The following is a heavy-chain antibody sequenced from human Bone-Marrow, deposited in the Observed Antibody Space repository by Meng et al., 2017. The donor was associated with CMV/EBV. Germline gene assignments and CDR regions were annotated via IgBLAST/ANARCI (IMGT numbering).Heavy chain of an antibody. CDR2: IYYSGST. V-gene: IGHV4-61*01. CDR3: ARAPSIAAPFDY. Sequence: SETLSLTCSVSGGSISSSSHYWSWIRQPPGKGLEWIGYIYYSGSTNYNPSLKSRVTISVDTSKNQFSLKLSSVTAADTAVYYCARAPSIAAPFDYWGQGTLVTVSS. D-gene: IGHD6-6*01. CDR1: GGSISSSSHY. J-gene: IGHJ4*02.